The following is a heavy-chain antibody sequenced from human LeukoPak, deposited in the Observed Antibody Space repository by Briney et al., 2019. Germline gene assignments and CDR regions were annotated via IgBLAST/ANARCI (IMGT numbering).Heavy chain of an antibody. J-gene: IGHJ4*02. Sequence: PGGSLRLSCAASGFTFSNYAMSWVRQAPGRGLEWVSAISGSGDYTNYADSVKGRFTISRDNAKNSLHLQMNSLRAEDTAVYYCARDTLGPGDYWGQGTLVTVSS. CDR3: ARDTLGPGDY. CDR1: GFTFSNYA. V-gene: IGHV3-23*01. D-gene: IGHD3-16*01. CDR2: ISGSGDYT.